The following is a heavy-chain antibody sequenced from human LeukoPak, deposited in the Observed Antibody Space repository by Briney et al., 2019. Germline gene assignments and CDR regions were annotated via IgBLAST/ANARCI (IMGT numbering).Heavy chain of an antibody. CDR3: ARGRRYGPGVFYFDY. D-gene: IGHD4-17*01. V-gene: IGHV1-46*01. CDR1: GYTFTSYY. J-gene: IGHJ4*02. Sequence: GASVKVSRKASGYTFTSYYMHWVRQAPGQGLEWMGIINPSGGSTSYAQKFQGRVTMTRDTSTSTVYMELSSLRSEDTAVYYCARGRRYGPGVFYFDYWGQGTLVTVSS. CDR2: INPSGGST.